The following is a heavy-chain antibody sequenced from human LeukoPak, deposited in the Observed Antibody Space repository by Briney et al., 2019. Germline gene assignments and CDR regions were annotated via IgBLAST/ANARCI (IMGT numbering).Heavy chain of an antibody. V-gene: IGHV3-48*02. Sequence: GGSLRLSCATSGFSFTDYPMNWVRQAPGKGLEWVSDIRTSAEGANYAYYADSVKGRVTISRDDAKNTLYLHMNSLRDDDTAVYYCASDQRYAFDYWGQGILVTVSS. CDR1: GFSFTDYP. CDR2: IRTSAEGANYA. CDR3: ASDQRYAFDY. J-gene: IGHJ4*02. D-gene: IGHD3-9*01.